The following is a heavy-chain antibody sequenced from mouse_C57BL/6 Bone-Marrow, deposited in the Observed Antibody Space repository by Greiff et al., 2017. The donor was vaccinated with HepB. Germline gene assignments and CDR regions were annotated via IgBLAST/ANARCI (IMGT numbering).Heavy chain of an antibody. V-gene: IGHV1-78*01. CDR1: GYTFTDHT. J-gene: IGHJ4*01. D-gene: IGHD2-4*01. Sequence: VHLVESDAELVKPGASVKISCKVSGYTFTDHTIHWMKQRPEQGLEWIGYIYPRDGSTKYNEKFKGKATLTADKSSSTAYMQLNSLTSEDSAVYFCAREGLRRSYYYAMDYWGQGTSVTVSS. CDR3: AREGLRRSYYYAMDY. CDR2: IYPRDGST.